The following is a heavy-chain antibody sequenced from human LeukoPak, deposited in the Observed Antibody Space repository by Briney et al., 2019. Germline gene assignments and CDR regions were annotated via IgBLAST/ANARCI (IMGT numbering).Heavy chain of an antibody. CDR2: IGSGGTGI. CDR1: GFTFSSYE. D-gene: IGHD2-8*01. CDR3: ARDVYCVNGACPAGLFDY. J-gene: IGHJ4*02. Sequence: GGSLRLSCAASGFTFSSYEMNWVRQAPGKGLEWVSYIGSGGTGIYYADPVKGRFTISRDNAKKALYLQMNSLRAEDTAVYYCARDVYCVNGACPAGLFDYWGQGTLVTVSS. V-gene: IGHV3-48*03.